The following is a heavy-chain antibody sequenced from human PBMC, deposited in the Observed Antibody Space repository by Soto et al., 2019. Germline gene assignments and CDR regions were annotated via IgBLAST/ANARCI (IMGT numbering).Heavy chain of an antibody. CDR2: IYYSGST. D-gene: IGHD3-3*01. Sequence: PSETLSLTCTVSGGSISSGGYYWSWIRQHPGKGLEWIGYIYYSGSTYYNPSLKSRVTISVDTSKNQFSLKLGSVTAADTAVYYCAARRSLGFWSGYYPWGQGTLVTVSS. CDR1: GGSISSGGYY. V-gene: IGHV4-31*02. J-gene: IGHJ5*02. CDR3: AARRSLGFWSGYYP.